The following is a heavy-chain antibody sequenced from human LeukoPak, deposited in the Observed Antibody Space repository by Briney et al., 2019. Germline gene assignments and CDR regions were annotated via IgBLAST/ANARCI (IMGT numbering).Heavy chain of an antibody. CDR3: AREPRTGRGYYFDY. CDR1: GGSISSYY. CDR2: IYTSGRT. Sequence: SETLSLTCTVSGGSISSYYWSWIRQPAGKGLEWIGRIYTSGRTNYNPSLKSRVTMSVDTSKNQFSLKLSSVTAADTAVYYCAREPRTGRGYYFDYWGQGTLVTVSS. D-gene: IGHD3/OR15-3a*01. J-gene: IGHJ4*02. V-gene: IGHV4-4*07.